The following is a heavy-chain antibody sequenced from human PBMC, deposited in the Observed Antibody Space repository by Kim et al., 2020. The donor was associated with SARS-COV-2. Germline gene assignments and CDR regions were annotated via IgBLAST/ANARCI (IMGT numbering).Heavy chain of an antibody. Sequence: KVQGRVTITADESTSTAYMELSSLRSEDTAVYYCARWPDGSGSTQNAFDIWGQGTMVTVSS. D-gene: IGHD3-10*01. V-gene: IGHV1-69*01. CDR3: ARWPDGSGSTQNAFDI. J-gene: IGHJ3*02.